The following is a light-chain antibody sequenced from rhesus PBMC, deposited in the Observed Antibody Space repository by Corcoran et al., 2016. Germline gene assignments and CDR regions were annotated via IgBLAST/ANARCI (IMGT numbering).Light chain of an antibody. V-gene: IGKV3-35*01. CDR2: DAY. CDR1: QSVSSS. CDR3: QQSSNGPLT. J-gene: IGKJ4*01. Sequence: EIVLTQSPATLSLSPGERATPSCRASQSVSSSLAWYQQKPGQAPRLLIYDAYGRATGIPDRFRGHGSGTYFTLPSSSLGPEDVGVCYCQQSSNGPLTFGGGAKVELK.